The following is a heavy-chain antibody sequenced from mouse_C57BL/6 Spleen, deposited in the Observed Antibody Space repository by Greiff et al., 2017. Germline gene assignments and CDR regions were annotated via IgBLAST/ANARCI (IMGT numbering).Heavy chain of an antibody. V-gene: IGHV5-9*01. CDR1: GFTFSSYT. CDR3: AGLGDYDYGNFDY. J-gene: IGHJ2*01. D-gene: IGHD2-4*01. Sequence: EVKLMESGGGLVKPGGSLKLSCAASGFTFSSYTMSWVRQTPEKRLEWVATISGGGGNTYYPDSVKGRFTISRDNAKNTLYLQMSSLRSEDTALYYCAGLGDYDYGNFDYWGQGTTLTVSS. CDR2: ISGGGGNT.